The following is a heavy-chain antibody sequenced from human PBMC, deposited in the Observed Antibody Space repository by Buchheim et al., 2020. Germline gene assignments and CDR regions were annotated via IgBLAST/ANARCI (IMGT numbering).Heavy chain of an antibody. CDR2: FSGSSGRT. Sequence: EVQLLESGGGLVQPGGSLRLSCAASGFTFSTYGVTWVRQSPGRGLEWVSGFSGSSGRTYYRDSVQGRFTISRDNSKNTVYLQMNGLRAEDTAVYYCTRWNGWADYWGQGTL. CDR3: TRWNGWADY. V-gene: IGHV3-23*01. D-gene: IGHD6-19*01. CDR1: GFTFSTYG. J-gene: IGHJ4*02.